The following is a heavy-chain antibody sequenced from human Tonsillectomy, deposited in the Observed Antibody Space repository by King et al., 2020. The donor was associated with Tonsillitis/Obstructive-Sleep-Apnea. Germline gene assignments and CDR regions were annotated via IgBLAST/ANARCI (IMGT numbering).Heavy chain of an antibody. CDR2: IYYSGST. CDR1: GGSISSYY. Sequence: VQLQESGPGLVKPSETLSLICTVSGGSISSYYWSWIRQPPGKGLEWIGYIYYSGSTNYNPSLKSRVTISVDTSKNQFSLKLSSVTAADTAVYYCARDPGDCSSTSCFYYFDYWGQGTLVTVSS. J-gene: IGHJ4*02. D-gene: IGHD2-2*01. V-gene: IGHV4-59*01. CDR3: ARDPGDCSSTSCFYYFDY.